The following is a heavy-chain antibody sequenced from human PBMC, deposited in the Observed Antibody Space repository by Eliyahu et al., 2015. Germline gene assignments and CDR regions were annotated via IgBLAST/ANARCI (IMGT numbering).Heavy chain of an antibody. D-gene: IGHD4-17*01. CDR2: INTGDGNT. CDR3: ARDDLYDYGEDYFDW. V-gene: IGHV1-3*04. CDR1: GYSFTNYA. Sequence: QVQLVQSGAEVKKPGASVKVSCKASGYSFTNYAIHWVRQAPGQRLEWMGWINTGDGNTKYSQKFQGRVTITRDTSASTAYMELSSLRSEDTAVYYCARDDLYDYGEDYFDWWGQGTLVTVSS. J-gene: IGHJ4*02.